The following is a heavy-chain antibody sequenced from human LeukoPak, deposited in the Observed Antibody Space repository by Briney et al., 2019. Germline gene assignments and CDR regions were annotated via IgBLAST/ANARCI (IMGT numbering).Heavy chain of an antibody. CDR3: ARSFGWVPAAIRPRSHYYFDY. J-gene: IGHJ4*02. Sequence: SETLSLTCAVYGGSFSGYYWSWIRQPPGKGLEWIGEINHSGSTNYNPSLKSRVTISVDTSKNQFSLKLSSVTAADTAVYYCARSFGWVPAAIRPRSHYYFDYWGQGTLVTVSS. D-gene: IGHD2-2*01. V-gene: IGHV4-34*01. CDR1: GGSFSGYY. CDR2: INHSGST.